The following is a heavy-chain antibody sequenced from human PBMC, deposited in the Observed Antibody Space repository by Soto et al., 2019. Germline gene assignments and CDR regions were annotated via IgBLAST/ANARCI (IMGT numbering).Heavy chain of an antibody. CDR3: AKCIEGGHMDV. CDR1: GYTFSNHW. CDR2: IFPRDSDT. J-gene: IGHJ6*02. Sequence: GESLKISCQGSGYTFSNHWINWVRLVPGKGLEWMGIIFPRDSDTRYSPSLQGQVIISVDKSTNTAYLQWTRVTASATAIYYCAKCIEGGHMDVWGQGTTVTVSS. D-gene: IGHD1-26*01. V-gene: IGHV5-51*01.